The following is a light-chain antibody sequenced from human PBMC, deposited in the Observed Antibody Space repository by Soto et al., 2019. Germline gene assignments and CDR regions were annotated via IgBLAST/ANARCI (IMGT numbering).Light chain of an antibody. CDR2: NSN. J-gene: IGLJ3*02. CDR1: SSNIGSNP. V-gene: IGLV1-44*01. Sequence: VLTHPPSGYGTPRQGGSISSTESSSNIGSNPVNWYQQLPGTAPKLLIYNSNQRPSGVPDRFSGSKSGTSASLAISGLQPVDEAECYCAAWDDSLNGWVFGGGTKVTGL. CDR3: AAWDDSLNGWV.